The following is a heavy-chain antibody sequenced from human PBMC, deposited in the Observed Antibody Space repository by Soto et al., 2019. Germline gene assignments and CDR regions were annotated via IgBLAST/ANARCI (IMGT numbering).Heavy chain of an antibody. D-gene: IGHD6-6*01. CDR1: GYTFTSYG. CDR2: ISAYNGNT. J-gene: IGHJ6*02. CDR3: ARSRLSSSSIYYYYGMDV. V-gene: IGHV1-18*04. Sequence: GASVKVSCKASGYTFTSYGIIWVRQAPGQGLEGMGWISAYNGNTNYAQKLQGRVTMTTDTSTSTAYMELRSLRSDDTAVYYCARSRLSSSSIYYYYGMDVWGQGTTVTVSS.